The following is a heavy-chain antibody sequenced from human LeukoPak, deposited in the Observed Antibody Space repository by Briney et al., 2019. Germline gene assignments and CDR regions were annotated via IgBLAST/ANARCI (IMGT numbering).Heavy chain of an antibody. CDR1: GFTFSNFW. Sequence: GGSLRLSCEASGFTFSNFWMHWVRQAPGKGLVWVSRIKSDGSITNYADSVKGRFIISRDNAKNTLYLQMNSLRAEDTAVYYCAKDPNDYWGQGTLVTVSS. CDR3: AKDPNDY. CDR2: IKSDGSIT. V-gene: IGHV3-74*01. J-gene: IGHJ4*02.